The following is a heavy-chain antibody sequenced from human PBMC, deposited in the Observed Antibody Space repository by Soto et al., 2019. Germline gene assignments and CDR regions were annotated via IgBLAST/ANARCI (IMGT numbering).Heavy chain of an antibody. V-gene: IGHV3-23*01. CDR2: ISGSGGST. D-gene: IGHD4-17*01. Sequence: GGSLRLSCAASGFTFSSYGSSWVRQAPGKGLEWVSAISGSGGSTYYADSVKGRFTISRDNSKNTLYLQMNSLRAEDTAVYYCAKFTDDYGDYGDLDAFDIWGQGTMVTVSS. CDR3: AKFTDDYGDYGDLDAFDI. J-gene: IGHJ3*02. CDR1: GFTFSSYG.